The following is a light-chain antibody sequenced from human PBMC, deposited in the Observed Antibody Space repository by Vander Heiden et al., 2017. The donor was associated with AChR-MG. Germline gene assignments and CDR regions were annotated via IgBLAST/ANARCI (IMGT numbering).Light chain of an antibody. CDR2: VGS. CDR1: QSLLHKHGYHY. J-gene: IGKJ2*02. Sequence: DIVMSQSPLSLAVSPGEPASVSCRSSQSLLHKHGYHYLDWYLQKPGQSPQLLIYVGSNRASGVPDRFSGSGSGTDFTLKISRVEPEDVGVYYCMEALQSPCTFGQGTKLEIK. V-gene: IGKV2-28*01. CDR3: MEALQSPCT.